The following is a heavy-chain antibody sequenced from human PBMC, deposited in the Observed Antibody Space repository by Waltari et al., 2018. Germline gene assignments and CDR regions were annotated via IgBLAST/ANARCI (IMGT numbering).Heavy chain of an antibody. J-gene: IGHJ4*02. Sequence: QMKLLESGPGLVKPSETLSLTCTVSAASIRGHYWSWIRQPAGKGLEWIGRVYSTGATNYNPALVRRAPIPVDTAKKQVSLKLTSVTAADTAMYFCAESDSGSWQYFFNSWGQGALVTVSS. CDR2: VYSTGAT. V-gene: IGHV4-4*07. CDR3: AESDSGSWQYFFNS. CDR1: AASIRGHY. D-gene: IGHD6-19*01.